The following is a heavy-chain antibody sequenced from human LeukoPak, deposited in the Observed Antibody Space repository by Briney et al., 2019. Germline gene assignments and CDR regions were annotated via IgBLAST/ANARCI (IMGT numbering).Heavy chain of an antibody. Sequence: PGGSLRLSCAASGFSFSTYWMTWVRQAPGKGLEWVANTNQDGSEKYYVDSVKDRFTISRDNAKNSLYLQMNSLRPEDTAVYYCATNPLGEIDYWGQGTLVTVSS. CDR1: GFSFSTYW. V-gene: IGHV3-7*01. J-gene: IGHJ4*02. CDR2: TNQDGSEK. CDR3: ATNPLGEIDY. D-gene: IGHD3-10*01.